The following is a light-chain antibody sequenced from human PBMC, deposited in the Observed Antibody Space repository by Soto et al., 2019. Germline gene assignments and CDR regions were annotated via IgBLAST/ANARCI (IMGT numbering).Light chain of an antibody. CDR1: SSDIGSYNY. Sequence: QSALTQPASVSGSPGQSITISCTGTSSDIGSYNYVAWYQQHLGKAPKLIIYDVAVRPSGVSNRFSGSKSGNTASLAISGLQAEDEAHYYCSSYTGASALYVFGTGTKVTVL. V-gene: IGLV2-14*03. CDR2: DVA. J-gene: IGLJ1*01. CDR3: SSYTGASALYV.